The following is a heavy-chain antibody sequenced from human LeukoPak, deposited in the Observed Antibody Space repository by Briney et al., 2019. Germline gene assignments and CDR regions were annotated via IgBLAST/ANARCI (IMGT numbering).Heavy chain of an antibody. D-gene: IGHD3-10*01. Sequence: ASVKVSCKVSGYTLTELSMHRVRQAPGKGLEWMGGFDPEDGETIYAQKFQGRVTMTEDTSTDTAYMELSSLRSEDTAVYYCATGPHYLGYKAYWGQGTLVTVSS. V-gene: IGHV1-24*01. CDR1: GYTLTELS. CDR2: FDPEDGET. J-gene: IGHJ4*02. CDR3: ATGPHYLGYKAY.